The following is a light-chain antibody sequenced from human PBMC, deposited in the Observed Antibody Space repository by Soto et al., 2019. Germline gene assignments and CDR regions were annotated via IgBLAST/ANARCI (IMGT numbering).Light chain of an antibody. CDR1: SSDVGGYDY. CDR2: DVT. V-gene: IGLV2-14*01. Sequence: QSALTQSASVSVSPGQSITISCTGTSSDVGGYDYVSWYQQHPGKAPKLMIYDVTNRPSGVSNRFSGSKSGNTASLTISGLQAEDEADYYCISYASINTYVFGTGTKVTVL. J-gene: IGLJ1*01. CDR3: ISYASINTYV.